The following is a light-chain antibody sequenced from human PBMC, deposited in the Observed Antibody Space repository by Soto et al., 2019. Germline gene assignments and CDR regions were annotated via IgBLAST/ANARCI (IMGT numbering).Light chain of an antibody. J-gene: IGKJ4*01. CDR1: QTISSTY. V-gene: IGKV3-20*01. CDR3: QQYGSSPF. Sequence: EIVLTQSPGTLSLSPGERATLSCRATQTISSTYLAWYQQKPGQAPRLLIYDVSIRATGIPDRFSGSASGTDFTLTISSLEPEDFAVYYCQQYGSSPFFGGGTKVELK. CDR2: DVS.